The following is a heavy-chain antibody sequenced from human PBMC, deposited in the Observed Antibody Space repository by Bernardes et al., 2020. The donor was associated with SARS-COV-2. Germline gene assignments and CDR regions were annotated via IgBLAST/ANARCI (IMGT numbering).Heavy chain of an antibody. CDR1: GFTFSSYW. D-gene: IGHD6-19*01. CDR2: IKLDGSEK. CDR3: AREAYGSGWFPDY. J-gene: IGHJ4*02. Sequence: GGSLSLSCAASGFTFSSYWMSWVRQAPGKGLEWVANIKLDGSEKNYVDSVKGRFTISRDNAKNSLYLQMNSLRAEDTAVYYCAREAYGSGWFPDYWGQGTLVTVSS. V-gene: IGHV3-7*01.